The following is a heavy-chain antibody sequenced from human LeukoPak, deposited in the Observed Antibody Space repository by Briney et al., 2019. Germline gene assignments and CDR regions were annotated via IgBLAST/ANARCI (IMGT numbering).Heavy chain of an antibody. CDR2: ISSSSSYI. D-gene: IGHD1-26*01. Sequence: PGGSLRLSCAASGFTFSSYSMNWVRQAPGKGLEWVSSISSSSSYIYYADSVKGRFTISRDNAKNSLYLQMNSLRAEDTAVYYCARDIGRSPTDINYWGQGTLVTVSS. CDR1: GFTFSSYS. J-gene: IGHJ4*02. V-gene: IGHV3-21*01. CDR3: ARDIGRSPTDINY.